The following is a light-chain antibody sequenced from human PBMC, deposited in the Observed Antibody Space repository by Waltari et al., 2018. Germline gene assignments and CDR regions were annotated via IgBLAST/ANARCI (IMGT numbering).Light chain of an antibody. Sequence: QSALTQPASVSGSPGQSITISCTGTSSDFGNYKLVPWYQQHPSKAPKLIIYSVSKRPSGVSDRFSGSKSGDMASLTISGLQPEDEAEYFCSSYAGSSKGVFGGGTKVTVL. CDR1: SSDFGNYKL. J-gene: IGLJ2*01. CDR2: SVS. CDR3: SSYAGSSKGV. V-gene: IGLV2-23*02.